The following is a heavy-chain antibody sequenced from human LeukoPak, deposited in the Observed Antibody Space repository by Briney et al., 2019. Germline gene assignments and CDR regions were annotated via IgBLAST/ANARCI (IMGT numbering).Heavy chain of an antibody. D-gene: IGHD3-3*01. CDR1: GGSISSSSYY. V-gene: IGHV4-39*07. CDR3: ARGVPRVLRFLERGYFDL. CDR2: IYYSGST. J-gene: IGHJ2*01. Sequence: SETLSLTCTVSGGSISSSSYYWGWIRQPPGKGLEWIGSIYYSGSTYYNPSLKSRVTISVDTSKNQFSLKLSSVTAADTAVYYCARGVPRVLRFLERGYFDLWGRGTLVTVSS.